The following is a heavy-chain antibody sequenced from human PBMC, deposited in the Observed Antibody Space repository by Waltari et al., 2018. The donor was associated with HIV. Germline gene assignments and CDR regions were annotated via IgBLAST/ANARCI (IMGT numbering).Heavy chain of an antibody. CDR2: IKSNTDGGTT. CDR3: TTVGGGTRDY. J-gene: IGHJ4*02. V-gene: IGHV3-15*01. Sequence: EVLLVESGGGLGKPGGSLRLSCAASGFTFSDAWMSWVRQAPGKGLEWVGRIKSNTDGGTTDYAAPVKGRFTISRDDSKTTLYLEMNSLKTEDTAVHYCTTVGGGTRDYWGQGTLITVSS. CDR1: GFTFSDAW. D-gene: IGHD3-16*01.